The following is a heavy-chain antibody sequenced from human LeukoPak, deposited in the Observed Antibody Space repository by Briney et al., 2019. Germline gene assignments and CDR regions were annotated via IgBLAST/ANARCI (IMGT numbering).Heavy chain of an antibody. CDR1: GGSISSYY. J-gene: IGHJ6*02. CDR3: ARDPGARSGWYIGNYYYGMDV. Sequence: PSETLSLTCTVSGGSISSYYWSWIRQPPGEGLEWIGYIYYSGSTNYNPSLKSRVTISVDTSKNQFSLKLSSVTAADTAVYYCARDPGARSGWYIGNYYYGMDVWGQGTTVTVSS. D-gene: IGHD6-19*01. CDR2: IYYSGST. V-gene: IGHV4-59*01.